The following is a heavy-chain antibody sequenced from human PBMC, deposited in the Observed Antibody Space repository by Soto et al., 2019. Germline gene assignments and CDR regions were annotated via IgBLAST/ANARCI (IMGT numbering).Heavy chain of an antibody. CDR2: SRNKVIGYTT. V-gene: IGHV3-72*01. Sequence: EVQRVQSGGGLVQPGGSLRGSCAASGFTLSNHYMNWVRQTPGKGLEWVGRSRNKVIGYTTEYAASVKVRFTIKRDDSKNSLYLQMNSLRTDDTAVYYWGRGAPPFDDWGQGTLVTVSS. CDR3: GRGAPPFDD. J-gene: IGHJ4*02. CDR1: GFTLSNHY.